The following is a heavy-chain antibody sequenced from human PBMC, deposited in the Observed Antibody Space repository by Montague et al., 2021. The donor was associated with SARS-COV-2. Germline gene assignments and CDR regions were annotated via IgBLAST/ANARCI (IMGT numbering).Heavy chain of an antibody. D-gene: IGHD2-21*01. CDR3: ARGGIGAIVD. J-gene: IGHJ4*02. CDR1: GGSFSGYY. Sequence: SETLSLTCAVYGGSFSGYYWTWIRQPPGKGLEWIGNENLYDSENTKYNPSLKSRVPISVDSSKNQFSLKLTSVTAADTAVYYCARGGIGAIVDWGQGTLVTVSS. CDR2: ENLYDSENT. V-gene: IGHV4-59*01.